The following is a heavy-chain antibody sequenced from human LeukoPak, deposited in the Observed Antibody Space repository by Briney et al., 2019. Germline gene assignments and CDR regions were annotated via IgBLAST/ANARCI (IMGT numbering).Heavy chain of an antibody. D-gene: IGHD6-13*01. CDR2: IYYSGTT. J-gene: IGHJ4*02. CDR3: VRARSWYYFDY. CDR1: GDSISSSNYF. V-gene: IGHV4-39*07. Sequence: SETLSLTCTVSGDSISSSNYFWAWIRQPPGKGLEWIGSIYYSGTTYYNPSLKSRVTISVDTSKNQFSLELSSVAAADTAVYYCVRARSWYYFDYWGQGTLVTVSS.